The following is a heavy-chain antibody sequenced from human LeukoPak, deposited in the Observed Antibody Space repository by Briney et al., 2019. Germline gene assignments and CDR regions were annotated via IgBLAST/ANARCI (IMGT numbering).Heavy chain of an antibody. Sequence: SETLSLTCTVPGGSISSGGYYWSWIRQPPGKGLEWIGYIYYSGSTYYNPSLKSRVTISVDTSKNQFSLKLSSVTAADTAVYYCARVAYYDSSGYQNFDYWGQGTLVTVSS. V-gene: IGHV4-31*03. J-gene: IGHJ4*02. CDR2: IYYSGST. D-gene: IGHD3-22*01. CDR3: ARVAYYDSSGYQNFDY. CDR1: GGSISSGGYY.